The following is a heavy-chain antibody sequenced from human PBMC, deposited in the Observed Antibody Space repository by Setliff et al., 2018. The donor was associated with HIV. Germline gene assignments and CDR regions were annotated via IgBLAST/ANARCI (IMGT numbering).Heavy chain of an antibody. J-gene: IGHJ6*03. CDR2: IYHSGST. Sequence: KASETLSLTCAVSGGSISSSNWWSWVRQPPGKGLEWIGEIYHSGSTNYNPSLKSRVTISVDTSKNQFSLKLSSVTAADTAMYYCARGGIGDYYYYMDVWGKGTTVTVSS. CDR3: ARGGIGDYYYYMDV. D-gene: IGHD3-10*01. CDR1: GGSISSSNW. V-gene: IGHV4-4*02.